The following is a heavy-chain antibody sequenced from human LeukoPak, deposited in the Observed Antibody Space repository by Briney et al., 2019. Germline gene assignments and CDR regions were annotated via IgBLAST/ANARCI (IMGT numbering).Heavy chain of an antibody. CDR2: IIPIFGTA. J-gene: IGHJ5*02. D-gene: IGHD2-2*02. Sequence: SVNVSCKASGGTFSSYSISWVRQAPGQGREGMGGIIPIFGTANYAQKFRGRVTITTDESTSTAYMELSSLRSEDTAVYYCARDRYYCSSTSCYTGNWFDPWGQGTLVTVSS. CDR1: GGTFSSYS. CDR3: ARDRYYCSSTSCYTGNWFDP. V-gene: IGHV1-69*05.